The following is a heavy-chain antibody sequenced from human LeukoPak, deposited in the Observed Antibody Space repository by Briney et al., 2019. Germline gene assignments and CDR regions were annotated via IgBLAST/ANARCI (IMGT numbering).Heavy chain of an antibody. D-gene: IGHD2-2*01. J-gene: IGHJ4*02. CDR2: ISSSSSTI. Sequence: QPGGSLRLSCAASGFTFSSYSMNWVRQAPGKGLEWVSYISSSSSTIYYADSVKGRFTISRDNAKNSLYLQMNSLRAEDTAVYYCAKDTCSSTSCYFDYWGQGTLVTVSS. V-gene: IGHV3-48*01. CDR1: GFTFSSYS. CDR3: AKDTCSSTSCYFDY.